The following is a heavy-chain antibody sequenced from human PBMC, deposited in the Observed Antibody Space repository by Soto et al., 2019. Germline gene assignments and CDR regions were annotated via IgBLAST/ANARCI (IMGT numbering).Heavy chain of an antibody. Sequence: SETLSLTCAVYGGSFSGYYWSWIRQPPGKGLEWIGEINHSGSTNYNPSLKSRVTISVDTSKNQFSLKLSSVTAADTAVYYCARVPSSYGSGSYPLDYYYYGMDAWGQGTTVTVSS. CDR1: GGSFSGYY. CDR2: INHSGST. V-gene: IGHV4-34*01. J-gene: IGHJ6*02. CDR3: ARVPSSYGSGSYPLDYYYYGMDA. D-gene: IGHD3-10*01.